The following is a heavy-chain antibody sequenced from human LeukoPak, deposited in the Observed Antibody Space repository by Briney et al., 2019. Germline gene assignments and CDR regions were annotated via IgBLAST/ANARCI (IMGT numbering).Heavy chain of an antibody. Sequence: SETLSLTCTVSGGSISSSSYYWGWIRQPPGKGLEWIGSIYYSGSTYYNPSLKSPVTISVDTSKNQFSLKLSSVTAADTAVYYCARRTSDRMTYYYGSGSYYNRGYYYYMDVWGKGTTVTISS. CDR3: ARRTSDRMTYYYGSGSYYNRGYYYYMDV. CDR2: IYYSGST. J-gene: IGHJ6*03. V-gene: IGHV4-39*01. D-gene: IGHD3-10*01. CDR1: GGSISSSSYY.